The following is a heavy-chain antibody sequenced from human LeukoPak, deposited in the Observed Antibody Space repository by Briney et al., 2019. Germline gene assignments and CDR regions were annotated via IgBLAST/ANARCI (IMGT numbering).Heavy chain of an antibody. CDR2: IYHSGNT. J-gene: IGHJ2*01. D-gene: IGHD3-22*01. CDR3: ARQDYYDTGTWYFDL. CDR1: GGSISRSNW. Sequence: SETLSLTCAVSGGSISRSNWWSWVRQPPRKGLEWIGEIYHSGNTKYNPSLKSRVTISMDKSKNQFSLKLSSVTAADTAAYYCARQDYYDTGTWYFDLWGRGTPVTVSS. V-gene: IGHV4-4*02.